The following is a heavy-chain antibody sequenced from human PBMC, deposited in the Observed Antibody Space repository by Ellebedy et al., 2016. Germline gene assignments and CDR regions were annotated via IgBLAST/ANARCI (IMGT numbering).Heavy chain of an antibody. J-gene: IGHJ4*02. CDR3: ARVFMGSKSGPFDY. D-gene: IGHD5-12*01. V-gene: IGHV1-69*04. Sequence: SVKVSXKASGGTFSSYAISWVRQAPGQGLEWMGRIIPILGIANYAQKFQGRVTITADKSTSTAYMELSSLRSEDTAVYYCARVFMGSKSGPFDYWGQGTLVTVSS. CDR2: IIPILGIA. CDR1: GGTFSSYA.